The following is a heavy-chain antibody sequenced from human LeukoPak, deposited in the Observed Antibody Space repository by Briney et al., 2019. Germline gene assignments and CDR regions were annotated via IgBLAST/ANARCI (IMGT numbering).Heavy chain of an antibody. CDR3: AKAAVEMATITIWDY. V-gene: IGHV3-9*01. CDR2: ISWNSGSI. CDR1: GFTFDDYA. J-gene: IGHJ4*02. Sequence: GGSLRLSCAASGFTFDDYAMHWVRQAPGKGLEWVSGISWNSGSIGYADSVKGRFTISRDNAKNSLYLQMNSLRAEDTALYYCAKAAVEMATITIWDYWGQGTLVTVSS. D-gene: IGHD5-24*01.